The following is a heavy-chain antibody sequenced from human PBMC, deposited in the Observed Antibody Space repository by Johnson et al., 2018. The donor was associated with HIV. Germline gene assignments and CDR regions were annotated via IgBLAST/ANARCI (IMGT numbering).Heavy chain of an antibody. CDR3: ARLRGSSAKGFDI. J-gene: IGHJ3*02. CDR1: GFTFRSYG. Sequence: QVQLVESGGGVVQPGRSLRLSCVASGFTFRSYGMHWVRQAPGKGLEWVAFVSYDGTNEFYADYVKGRFTVSRDSSKHTLFLQMNSLRAEDMAVYYCARLRGSSAKGFDIWGQGTMVIVSS. V-gene: IGHV3-30*03. D-gene: IGHD6-6*01. CDR2: VSYDGTNE.